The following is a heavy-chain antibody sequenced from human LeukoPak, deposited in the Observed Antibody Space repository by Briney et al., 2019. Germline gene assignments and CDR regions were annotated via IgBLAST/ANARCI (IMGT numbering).Heavy chain of an antibody. CDR1: GYTFTGYY. V-gene: IGHV1-2*02. D-gene: IGHD3-16*01. J-gene: IGHJ4*02. CDR3: ARVRYRLAETYIDY. Sequence: ASVKVSCKASGYTFTGYYIHWVRQAPGQGFEYMGWINPKSGSTNYAQKFQGRVTMTKDTSISTAYMELSRLRSDDTAVYYCARVRYRLAETYIDYWGQGTLVTVSS. CDR2: INPKSGST.